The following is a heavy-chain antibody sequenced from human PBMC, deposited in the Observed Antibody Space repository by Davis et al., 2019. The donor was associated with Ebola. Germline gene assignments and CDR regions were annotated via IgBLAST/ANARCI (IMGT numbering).Heavy chain of an antibody. CDR2: VNLKSGTT. Sequence: ASVKVSCKASGYTFTDYDIRWVRQAPGQGLEWLGRVNLKSGTTNYAQKFQGRVTMTRDTSISTVYMELSSLGYVDTADYYCARGHNYTHEYWGQGTPVTVSS. V-gene: IGHV1-2*06. D-gene: IGHD4-11*01. CDR3: ARGHNYTHEY. J-gene: IGHJ4*02. CDR1: GYTFTDYD.